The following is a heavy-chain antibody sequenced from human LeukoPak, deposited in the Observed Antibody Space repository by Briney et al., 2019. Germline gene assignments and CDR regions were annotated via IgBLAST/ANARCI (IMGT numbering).Heavy chain of an antibody. Sequence: SETLSLTCAVSGVSFNDYYWSWVRQTPGKGLEWIGEINHSGYTNDSPSLKSRVTISIDTSRKRFFLNLRSVTVADTGIYYCTRMTTGHDYWGQGTLVTVSS. CDR3: TRMTTGHDY. J-gene: IGHJ4*02. V-gene: IGHV4-34*10. CDR2: INHSGYT. D-gene: IGHD4-17*01. CDR1: GVSFNDYY.